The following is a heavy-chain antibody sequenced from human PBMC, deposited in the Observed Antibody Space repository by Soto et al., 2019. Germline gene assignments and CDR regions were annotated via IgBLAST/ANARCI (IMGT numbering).Heavy chain of an antibody. CDR1: GYTFTSYG. J-gene: IGHJ4*02. CDR2: ISDYNGNT. Sequence: ASVKVSCKASGYTFTSYGISWVRQAPGQGLEWMGWISDYNGNTNYAQKLQGRVTMTTDTSTSTAYMELRSLRSDDTAVYYCARREGGDGSSWYPFDYWGQGTLVTVSS. CDR3: ARREGGDGSSWYPFDY. V-gene: IGHV1-18*04. D-gene: IGHD6-13*01.